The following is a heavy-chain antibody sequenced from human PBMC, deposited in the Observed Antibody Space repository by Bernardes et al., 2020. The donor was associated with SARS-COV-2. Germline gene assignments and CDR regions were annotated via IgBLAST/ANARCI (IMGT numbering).Heavy chain of an antibody. Sequence: SVKVSCKTSGYTFTSYGISWVRQAPGQGFEWMGWISAYNGNTNYAQKFQGRVTMTTDTSTSTAYMELRSLRSDDAAVYYCARDLTMIVVVITPSYYGMDVWGQGTTVTVSS. CDR2: ISAYNGNT. V-gene: IGHV1-18*01. D-gene: IGHD3-22*01. CDR3: ARDLTMIVVVITPSYYGMDV. J-gene: IGHJ6*02. CDR1: GYTFTSYG.